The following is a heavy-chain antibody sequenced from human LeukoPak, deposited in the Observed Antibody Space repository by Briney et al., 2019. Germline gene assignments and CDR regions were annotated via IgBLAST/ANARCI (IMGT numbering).Heavy chain of an antibody. CDR2: ISSSSSYI. D-gene: IGHD1-26*01. J-gene: IGHJ4*02. V-gene: IGHV3-21*01. CDR3: ARVSLGGY. CDR1: GFTFSSYS. Sequence: GGSLRLSCAASGFTFSSYSMNWVRQAPGKGLEWVSSISSSSSYIYYAGSVKGRFTISRDNAKNSLYLQMNSLRAEDTAVYYCARVSLGGYWGQGTLVTVSS.